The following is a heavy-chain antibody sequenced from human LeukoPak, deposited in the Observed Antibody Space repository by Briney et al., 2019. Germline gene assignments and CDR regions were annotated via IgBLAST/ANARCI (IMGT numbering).Heavy chain of an antibody. CDR2: INHSGST. V-gene: IGHV4-34*01. J-gene: IGHJ3*02. CDR3: ARSEKGYCTNGVCYPNAFDI. D-gene: IGHD2-8*01. CDR1: GGSFSGYY. Sequence: SETLSLTCAVYGGSFSGYYWSWIRQPPGKGLEWIGEINHSGSTNYNPSLKSRVTISVDTSKNQFSLKLSSVTAADTAVYYCARSEKGYCTNGVCYPNAFDIWGQGTMVTVSS.